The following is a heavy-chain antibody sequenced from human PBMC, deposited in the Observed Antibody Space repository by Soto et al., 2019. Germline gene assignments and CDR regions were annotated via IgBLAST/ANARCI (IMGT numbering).Heavy chain of an antibody. D-gene: IGHD6-6*01. CDR1: GGSISSYY. J-gene: IGHJ4*02. Sequence: SETLSLTCTVSGGSISSYYWSWIRQPPGKGLEWIGYIYYSGSTNYNPSLKSRVTISVDTSKNQFSLKLSSVTAADTAVYYCARGGRYSSSSPLDYWGQGTLVTVSS. CDR2: IYYSGST. CDR3: ARGGRYSSSSPLDY. V-gene: IGHV4-59*01.